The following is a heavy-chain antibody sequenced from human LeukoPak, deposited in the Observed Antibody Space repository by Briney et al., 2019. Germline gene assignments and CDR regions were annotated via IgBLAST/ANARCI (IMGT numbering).Heavy chain of an antibody. CDR1: GGSFSGYY. D-gene: IGHD5-12*01. CDR2: INHSGNA. CDR3: ARFRGYSGYVWRYGMDV. V-gene: IGHV4-34*01. Sequence: PSETLSLTCAVSGGSFSGYYWTWIRQPPGKGLEWIGEINHSGNANYNPSLKSRVTISLDMSENHFSLKLTSVTAADTAVYYCARFRGYSGYVWRYGMDVWGQGTTVTVSS. J-gene: IGHJ6*02.